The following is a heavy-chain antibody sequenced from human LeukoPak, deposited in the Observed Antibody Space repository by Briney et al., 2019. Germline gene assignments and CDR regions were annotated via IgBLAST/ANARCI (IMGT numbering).Heavy chain of an antibody. CDR2: INPNSGGT. V-gene: IGHV1-2*02. CDR3: ARDVGRIVVVMAAYYFDY. D-gene: IGHD2-15*01. Sequence: GASVKVSCKTSGYAFTGYYIHWVRQAPGQGLEWMGWINPNSGGTNYAQKFQGRVTMTTDTSISTAYMELSRLRSADTAVYYCARDVGRIVVVMAAYYFDYWGQGTLVTVSS. J-gene: IGHJ4*02. CDR1: GYAFTGYY.